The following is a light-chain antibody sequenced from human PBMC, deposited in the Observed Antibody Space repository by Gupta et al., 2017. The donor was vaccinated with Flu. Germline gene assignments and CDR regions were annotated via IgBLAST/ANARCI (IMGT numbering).Light chain of an antibody. J-gene: IGKJ2*01. CDR3: QQCYSNPMYT. CDR1: QSISSY. Sequence: DIQMTQSPSSLSASVGDRVTITCRASQSISSYLNWYKQKPGKAPKLLIYAASSLQSGVPSRFSGSGSGTDFTLTSSRLQPEDFATYYCQQCYSNPMYTFGQGTKLEIK. V-gene: IGKV1-39*01. CDR2: AAS.